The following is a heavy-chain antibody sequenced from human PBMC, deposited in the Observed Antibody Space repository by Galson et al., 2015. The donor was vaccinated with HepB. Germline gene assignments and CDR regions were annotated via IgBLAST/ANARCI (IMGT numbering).Heavy chain of an antibody. V-gene: IGHV3-48*03. J-gene: IGHJ4*02. CDR2: LSRTTSTM. D-gene: IGHD2/OR15-2a*01. CDR3: ARDLVPFCSTTRSQAYYFDS. CDR1: GFTFCTYN. Sequence: SLRVSCAASGFTFCTYNMNWVRQAPGKGLEWVSYLSRTTSTMYYAESVEGRFTISRDNFKNSLYLHITSLRAEDTAVYYCARDLVPFCSTTRSQAYYFDSWCQGTLVTCSS.